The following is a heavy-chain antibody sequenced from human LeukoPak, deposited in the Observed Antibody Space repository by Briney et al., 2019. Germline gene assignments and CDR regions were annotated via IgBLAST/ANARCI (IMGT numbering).Heavy chain of an antibody. CDR2: ISPSGGTT. D-gene: IGHD1-26*01. J-gene: IGHJ4*02. V-gene: IGHV3-23*01. CDR1: GFAFTSYA. Sequence: GGSLRLSCTACGFAFTSYAKSWVRQAPGRGLEWISAISPSGGTTYYADSVKGRFTISRDNSKNTLYLQMNSLRAEDTAVYYCASLRLVSGCYSDFDYWGQGTLVTVSS. CDR3: ASLRLVSGCYSDFDY.